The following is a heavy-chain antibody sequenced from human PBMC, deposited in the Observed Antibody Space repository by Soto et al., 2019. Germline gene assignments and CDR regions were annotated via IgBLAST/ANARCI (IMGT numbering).Heavy chain of an antibody. CDR3: ARGAGLGRWFDP. V-gene: IGHV3-30-3*01. D-gene: IGHD7-27*01. Sequence: QVQLVESGGGVVQPGRSLRLSCAASGFTFSSYAMHWVRQAPGKGLEWVAVISYDGSNKYYADSVKGRFTISRDNSKNTLYLQMNSLRAEDTAVYYCARGAGLGRWFDPWGQGTLVTVSS. CDR2: ISYDGSNK. CDR1: GFTFSSYA. J-gene: IGHJ5*02.